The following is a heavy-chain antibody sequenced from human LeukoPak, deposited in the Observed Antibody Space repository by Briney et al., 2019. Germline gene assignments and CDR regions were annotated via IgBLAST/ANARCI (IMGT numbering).Heavy chain of an antibody. J-gene: IGHJ3*02. CDR2: IRYDGSNK. CDR3: ARVYYDSSGYYDVAFDI. D-gene: IGHD3-22*01. CDR1: GFTFSSYG. V-gene: IGHV3-30*02. Sequence: PGGSLRLSCAASGFTFSSYGMHWVRQAPGKGLEWETFIRYDGSNKYYADSVEGRFTISRDNAKNTLYLQMNSLRAEDTAVYYCARVYYDSSGYYDVAFDIWGQGTMVTVSS.